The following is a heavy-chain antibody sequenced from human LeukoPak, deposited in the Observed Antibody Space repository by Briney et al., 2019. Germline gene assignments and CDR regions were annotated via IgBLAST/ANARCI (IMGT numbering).Heavy chain of an antibody. CDR1: GFTFGSYW. Sequence: PGGSLRLSCAASGFTFGSYWMSWVRQTPGKGLEWVANIKEDGSEIYYVDSVKGRFTISRDDAKNSLYLQMNSLRAEDTAVYHCARSGYASGFDQWGQGTLVTVSS. CDR3: ARSGYASGFDQ. J-gene: IGHJ1*01. V-gene: IGHV3-7*01. CDR2: IKEDGSEI. D-gene: IGHD5-18*01.